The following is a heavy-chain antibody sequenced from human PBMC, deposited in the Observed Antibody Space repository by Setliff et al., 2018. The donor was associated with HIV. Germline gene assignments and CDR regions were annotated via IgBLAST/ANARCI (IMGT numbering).Heavy chain of an antibody. CDR2: VQQSGNT. J-gene: IGHJ5*02. D-gene: IGHD2-2*01. Sequence: SPTLSLPCTLSRGSIRNYYWSWIRQSARKGLECIGRVQQSGNTDYNPSPKGRVTMSVDTSKNQFFLKLTSMTAADTAIYSLARDMEDFAVLPSAPFDPWGRGTMVTVSS. V-gene: IGHV4-4*07. CDR1: RGSIRNYY. CDR3: ARDMEDFAVLPSAPFDP.